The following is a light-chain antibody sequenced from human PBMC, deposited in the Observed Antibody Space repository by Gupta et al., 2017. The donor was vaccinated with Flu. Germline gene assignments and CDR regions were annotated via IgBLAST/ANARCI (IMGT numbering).Light chain of an antibody. Sequence: PATLSVSPGERATLSCRASQSVSRNLAWYQQRPGQAPRLLIYGASTRATGIPARFSVSGSGTEFTLTINSLQSEDFALYYCQQDHSWPRTFGQGTRVEIK. J-gene: IGKJ1*01. CDR1: QSVSRN. CDR3: QQDHSWPRT. V-gene: IGKV3-15*01. CDR2: GAS.